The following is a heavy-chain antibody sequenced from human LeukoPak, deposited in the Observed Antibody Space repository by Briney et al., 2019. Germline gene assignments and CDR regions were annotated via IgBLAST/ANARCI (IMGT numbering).Heavy chain of an antibody. CDR1: GGSFSGXX. J-gene: IGHJ4*02. D-gene: IGHD1-26*01. V-gene: IGHV4-34*01. Sequence: SETLSLTCAVYGGSFSGXXXXXIRQPPGKXXXWIGEINHRGRTNYXXXXXXRVTISVDTSKNQFSLKLSSVTAADTAVYYCARGDSSVGLNYWGQGTLVTVSS. CDR2: INHRGRT. CDR3: ARGDSSVGLNY.